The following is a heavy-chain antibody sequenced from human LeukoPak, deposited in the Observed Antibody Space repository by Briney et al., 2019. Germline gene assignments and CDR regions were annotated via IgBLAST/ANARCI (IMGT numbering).Heavy chain of an antibody. D-gene: IGHD2-15*01. CDR3: VRHLSAGRPAFDI. V-gene: IGHV4-59*08. CDR2: IYYSGST. CDR1: GGSINSYY. Sequence: PSETLSLTCTVSGGSINSYYWSWIRQPPGKWLEWIGYIYYSGSTNYNPSLKSRVTISVDTSNNKFSLKLTSLTAADTAVYYCVRHLSAGRPAFDIWGQGTMVTVSS. J-gene: IGHJ3*02.